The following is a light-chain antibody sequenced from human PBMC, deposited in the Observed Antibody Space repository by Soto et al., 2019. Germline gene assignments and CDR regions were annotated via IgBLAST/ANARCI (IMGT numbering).Light chain of an antibody. V-gene: IGLV2-14*01. CDR1: SSDVGGYNY. CDR3: NSYTSSSTRV. CDR2: EVY. Sequence: ALTQPASVSGSPGQSITISCTGTSSDVGGYNYVSWYQQHPGKAPKLMIYEVYNRASGVSNRFSGSKSDNTSSLTISGLQAEDESDYYYNSYTSSSTRVFGGGTKVPVL. J-gene: IGLJ2*01.